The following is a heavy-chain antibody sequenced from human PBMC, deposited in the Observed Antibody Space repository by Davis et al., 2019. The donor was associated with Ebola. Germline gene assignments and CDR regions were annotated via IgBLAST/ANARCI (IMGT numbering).Heavy chain of an antibody. D-gene: IGHD5-18*01. CDR3: VPGTWI. Sequence: GESLKISCAASGFTFSSYAISWVRQAPGKGLEWVSAISGSGGSTYYADSVKGRFTISRDNAKNSLYLQMNTLRVEDTAIYYCVPGTWIRGQGTLVTVSS. CDR1: GFTFSSYA. J-gene: IGHJ4*02. V-gene: IGHV3-23*01. CDR2: ISGSGGST.